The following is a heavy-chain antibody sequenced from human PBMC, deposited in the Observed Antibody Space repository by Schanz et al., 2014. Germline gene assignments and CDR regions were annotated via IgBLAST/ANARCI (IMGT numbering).Heavy chain of an antibody. V-gene: IGHV3-30-3*01. CDR2: ISHDGHRD. CDR3: ARENSSGSSPAVTDYIDV. CDR1: GFTFHTYD. J-gene: IGHJ6*03. D-gene: IGHD3-22*01. Sequence: DLEESGGGVVQPGRSLRLSCAASGFTFHTYDMHWVRQAPGKGLEWVAQISHDGHRDFYADSVKGRFTVSRDNNWKTLSLQRNGLRGADTAIYHCARENSSGSSPAVTDYIDVWGKGTTVTVSS.